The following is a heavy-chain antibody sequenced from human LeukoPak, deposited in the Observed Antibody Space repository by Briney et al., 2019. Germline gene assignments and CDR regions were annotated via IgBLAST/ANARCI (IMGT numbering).Heavy chain of an antibody. CDR3: ARDNDYDSSGYYCY. J-gene: IGHJ4*02. CDR2: IYYSGST. D-gene: IGHD3-22*01. Sequence: SETLSLTCTVSGGSISSSSYYWGWIRQPPGKGLEWIGSIYYSGSTYYNPSLKSRVTISVDTSKNQFSLKLSSVTAADTAVYYCARDNDYDSSGYYCYWGQETLVTVSS. V-gene: IGHV4-39*07. CDR1: GGSISSSSYY.